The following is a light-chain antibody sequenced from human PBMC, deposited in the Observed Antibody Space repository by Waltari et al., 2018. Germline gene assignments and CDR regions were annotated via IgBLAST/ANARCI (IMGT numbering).Light chain of an antibody. CDR2: DVT. J-gene: IGLJ1*01. CDR1: SRAIGVSNH. CDR3: SSYTTSISYV. Sequence: QSALTQPASVSGSPGQSITSPCTGTSRAIGVSNHVSWYQQHPGKAPKHMIYDVTNRPSVVSDRFSGSKSDYTASLTISGLQAEDEADYYCSSYTTSISYVFGTGTRVTVL. V-gene: IGLV2-14*03.